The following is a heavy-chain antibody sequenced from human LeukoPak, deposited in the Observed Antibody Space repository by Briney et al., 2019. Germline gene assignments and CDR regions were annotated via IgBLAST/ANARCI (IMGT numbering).Heavy chain of an antibody. CDR1: GGAISSYY. Sequence: KPSETLSLTRTVSGGAISSYYWSWIRQPPGKGLEWIGYIYYSGSTNYNPSLKSRVTISVDTSKNQFSLKLSSVTAADTAVYYCARLGYLDAFDIWGQGTKVTVSS. CDR2: IYYSGST. D-gene: IGHD2-2*01. V-gene: IGHV4-59*08. CDR3: ARLGYLDAFDI. J-gene: IGHJ3*02.